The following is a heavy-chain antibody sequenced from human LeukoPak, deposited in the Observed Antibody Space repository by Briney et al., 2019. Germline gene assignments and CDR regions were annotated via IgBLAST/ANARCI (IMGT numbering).Heavy chain of an antibody. CDR2: IYHSGST. D-gene: IGHD6-19*01. CDR1: GGSISSSNW. Sequence: PSETLSLTCAVSGGSISSSNWWSWVRQPPGKGLEWIGEIYHSGSTNYNPSLKSRVTISVDKSKNQLSLKLSSVTAADTAVYYCASLFIAVARMDVWGKGTTVTVSS. V-gene: IGHV4-4*02. CDR3: ASLFIAVARMDV. J-gene: IGHJ6*03.